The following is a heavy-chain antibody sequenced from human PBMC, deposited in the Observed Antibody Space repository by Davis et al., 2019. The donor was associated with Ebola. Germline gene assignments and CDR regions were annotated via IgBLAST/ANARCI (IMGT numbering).Heavy chain of an antibody. CDR2: IKDDESEK. J-gene: IGHJ4*02. D-gene: IGHD6-6*01. CDR3: ARNLASNSYYYFDF. Sequence: GESLKISCAASGFTFSTYCMSWVRQAPGKGLEWVANIKDDESEKYHVDSVRGRFTVSRDNAKNSLYLQMSSLRAEDTAVYYCARNLASNSYYYFDFWGQGTRVAVSS. V-gene: IGHV3-7*01. CDR1: GFTFSTYC.